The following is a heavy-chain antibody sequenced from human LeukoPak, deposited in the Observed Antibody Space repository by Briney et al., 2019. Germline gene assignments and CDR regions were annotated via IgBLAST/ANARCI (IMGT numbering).Heavy chain of an antibody. CDR1: AYTFTSYD. J-gene: IGHJ3*02. CDR2: INTNTGNP. Sequence: ASVKVSCKASAYTFTSYDINWVRQAPGQGLEWMGWINTNTGNPTYAQGFTGRFVFSLDTSVSTAYLQISSLKAEDTAVYYCANTRKLSLYSAFDIWGQGTMVTVSS. D-gene: IGHD2-15*01. CDR3: ANTRKLSLYSAFDI. V-gene: IGHV7-4-1*02.